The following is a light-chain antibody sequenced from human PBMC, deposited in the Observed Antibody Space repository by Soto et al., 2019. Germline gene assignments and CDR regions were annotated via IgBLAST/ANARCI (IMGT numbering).Light chain of an antibody. CDR2: GAS. Sequence: EIVLTQSPGTLSFSPGERATLSCRASQSVRSSYLAWYLQTPGQAPRLLIFGASNRATGIPDRFSGSGSGTDFTLTISRLEPEDFAVYYCQQYGSSPLTFGGGTKVEIK. J-gene: IGKJ4*01. CDR1: QSVRSSY. V-gene: IGKV3-20*01. CDR3: QQYGSSPLT.